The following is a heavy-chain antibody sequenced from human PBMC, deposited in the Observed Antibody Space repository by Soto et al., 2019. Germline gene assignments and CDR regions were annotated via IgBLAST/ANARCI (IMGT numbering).Heavy chain of an antibody. CDR3: ARDSYNWNCFDY. CDR2: ISSSSSYI. V-gene: IGHV3-21*01. D-gene: IGHD1-20*01. CDR1: GFTFRSYS. J-gene: IGHJ4*02. Sequence: PGGSLRLSCAASGFTFRSYSINWGRQAPGKGLEWVSSISSSSSYIYYADSVRGRFTISRDNAKNSLYLQMNSLRAEDTAVYYCARDSYNWNCFDYWGQGTLVTVSS.